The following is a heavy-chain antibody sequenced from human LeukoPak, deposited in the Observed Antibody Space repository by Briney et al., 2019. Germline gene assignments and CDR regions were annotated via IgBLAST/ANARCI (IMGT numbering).Heavy chain of an antibody. CDR1: GFAFSNYG. V-gene: IGHV3-23*01. D-gene: IGHD3-22*01. J-gene: IGHJ4*02. Sequence: GGSLRLSCAASGFAFSNYGMNWVRQAPGKGLEWVSGITGSGGSTYSADSVKGRFTISRDNSKNTLYLQMNSLRAEDTAVYYCAKDLSGIVVVITSFDYWGQGTLVTVSS. CDR2: ITGSGGST. CDR3: AKDLSGIVVVITSFDY.